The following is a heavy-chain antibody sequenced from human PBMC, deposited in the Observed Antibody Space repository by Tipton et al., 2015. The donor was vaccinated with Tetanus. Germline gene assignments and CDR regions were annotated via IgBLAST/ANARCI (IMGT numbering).Heavy chain of an antibody. J-gene: IGHJ3*02. Sequence: TLSLTCAVSGGSISSYYWSWIRQPAGKGLEWIGRIYTSGSTNYNPSLKSRVTMSVDTSKNQFSLKLSSVTAADTAVYYCARGRFGEWVLYDTYDAFDIWGQGTMVTVSS. CDR1: GGSISSYY. CDR2: IYTSGST. V-gene: IGHV4-4*07. CDR3: ARGRFGEWVLYDTYDAFDI. D-gene: IGHD3-3*01.